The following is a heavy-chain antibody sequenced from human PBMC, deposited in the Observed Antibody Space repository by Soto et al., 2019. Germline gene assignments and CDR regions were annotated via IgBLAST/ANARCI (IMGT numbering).Heavy chain of an antibody. CDR3: ARDFRSSWNYQNWFDP. D-gene: IGHD1-7*01. J-gene: IGHJ5*02. Sequence: SETLSLTCTVSGGSVSSGSYYWSWIRQPPGRGLEWIGYIYYSGSTNYNPSLKSRVTISVDTSKNQFSLRLSSVTAADTAVYYCARDFRSSWNYQNWFDPWGQGTLVTVSS. V-gene: IGHV4-61*01. CDR2: IYYSGST. CDR1: GGSVSSGSYY.